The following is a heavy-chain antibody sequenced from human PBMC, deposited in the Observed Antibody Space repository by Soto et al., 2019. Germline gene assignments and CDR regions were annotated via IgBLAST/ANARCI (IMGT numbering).Heavy chain of an antibody. D-gene: IGHD6-19*01. V-gene: IGHV3-7*03. Sequence: VVSMRLSCVASGLTFYTHWMTWVRQSPGKGLEWVAAIKEDGSQRLYVDSVRGRFTISRDNAKNSLYLQMDGLRAEDTAVYYCARINSSGSYWGQGIQVTVSS. J-gene: IGHJ4*02. CDR2: IKEDGSQR. CDR1: GLTFYTHW. CDR3: ARINSSGSY.